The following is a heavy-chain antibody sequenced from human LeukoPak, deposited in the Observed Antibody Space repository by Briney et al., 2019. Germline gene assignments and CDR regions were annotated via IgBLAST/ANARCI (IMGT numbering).Heavy chain of an antibody. J-gene: IGHJ4*02. CDR2: INLDGTEE. D-gene: IGHD3/OR15-3a*01. V-gene: IGHV3-7*01. CDR1: GFTVSSNY. CDR3: ASGRHDFLH. Sequence: GGSLGLSCAASGFTVSSNYMSWVRQAPGKGLEWVANINLDGTEEHYVDSSLKGRFTISRDNAKNSLYLQMTSLRVEDTAVYYCASGRHDFLHWGQGTLVTVSS.